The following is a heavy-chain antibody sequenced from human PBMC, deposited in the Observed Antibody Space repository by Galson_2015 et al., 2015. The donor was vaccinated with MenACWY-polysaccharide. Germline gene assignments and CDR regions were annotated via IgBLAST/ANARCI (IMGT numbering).Heavy chain of an antibody. CDR2: ISYDGNNK. CDR3: ARDRRHTNYWPPEGSYFDY. V-gene: IGHV3-30-3*01. J-gene: IGHJ4*02. CDR1: GFTFSSYA. D-gene: IGHD2-8*01. Sequence: SLRLSCAASGFTFSSYAMHWVRQAPGKGLEWVAVISYDGNNKYYADSVKGRFTISRDNSKNTLYLQMNSLTSENTAVYYCARDRRHTNYWPPEGSYFDYWGQGSLVTVSS.